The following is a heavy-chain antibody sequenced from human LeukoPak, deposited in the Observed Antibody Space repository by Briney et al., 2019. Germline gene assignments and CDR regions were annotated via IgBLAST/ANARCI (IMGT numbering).Heavy chain of an antibody. Sequence: SETLSLTCTLSGGSISASTYYWGWIRQPPGKGLEWIATIYYSGTSYYNPSLKRRVTISVDTSKNQFSLNLSSMTAADTAVYYCAGRGSGSRGDFDYWGQGTLVTVSS. CDR2: IYYSGTS. J-gene: IGHJ4*02. V-gene: IGHV4-39*01. D-gene: IGHD2-15*01. CDR3: AGRGSGSRGDFDY. CDR1: GGSISASTYY.